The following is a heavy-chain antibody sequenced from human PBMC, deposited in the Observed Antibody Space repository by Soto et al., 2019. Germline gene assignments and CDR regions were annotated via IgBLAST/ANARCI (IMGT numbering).Heavy chain of an antibody. V-gene: IGHV3-72*01. D-gene: IGHD3-10*01. Sequence: EVQLVESGGGLVQPGGSLRLSCAVSGFTLSDYYMEWVRQAPGQGLEWICLTRNKANRYTTEYAASVKGRFTISRDDSKNSLYLQMSSLNTEDTALYYCSRSRPGVTHDSWGQGTLVTVSS. J-gene: IGHJ4*02. CDR1: GFTLSDYY. CDR3: SRSRPGVTHDS. CDR2: TRNKANRYTT.